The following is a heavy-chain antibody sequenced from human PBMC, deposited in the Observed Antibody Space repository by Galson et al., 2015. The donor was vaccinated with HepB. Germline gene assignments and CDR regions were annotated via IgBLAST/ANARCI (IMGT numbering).Heavy chain of an antibody. CDR3: ARDPTQEYSSGWYGGEFDY. V-gene: IGHV1-3*01. CDR1: GYTFTSYA. Sequence: SVKVSCKASGYTFTSYAMHWVRQAPGQRLEWMGWINAGNGNTKYSQKFQGRVTITRDTSASTAYMELSSLRSEDTAVYYCARDPTQEYSSGWYGGEFDYWGQGTLVTVSS. J-gene: IGHJ4*02. D-gene: IGHD6-19*01. CDR2: INAGNGNT.